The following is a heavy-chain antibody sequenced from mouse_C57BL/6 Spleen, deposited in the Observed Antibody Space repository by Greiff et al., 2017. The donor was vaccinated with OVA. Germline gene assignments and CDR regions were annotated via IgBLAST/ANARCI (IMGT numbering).Heavy chain of an antibody. V-gene: IGHV1-4*01. D-gene: IGHD1-1*01. CDR3: ARGDYSDY. CDR1: GYTFTSYT. CDR2: INPSSGYT. J-gene: IGHJ2*01. Sequence: VQLQESGAELARPGASVKLSCKASGYTFTSYTMHWVKQRPGQGLEWIGYINPSSGYTKYNQKFKDKATLTADKSSSTAYMQLSSLTSEDSAVYYCARGDYSDYWGQGTTLTVSS.